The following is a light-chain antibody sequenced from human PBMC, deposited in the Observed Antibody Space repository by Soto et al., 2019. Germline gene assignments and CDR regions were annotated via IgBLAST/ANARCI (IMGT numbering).Light chain of an antibody. J-gene: IGKJ5*01. CDR3: QQYNDWPPIT. CDR2: GAS. CDR1: QSVTTN. Sequence: EIVMTQSPSTRSVSPGERVTLSCRASQSVTTNLAWYQQKPGQAPRLLLYGASTRATGIPARFSGSGSATEFTLTINSLHSEDFAVYYCQQYNDWPPITFGQGTRLEIK. V-gene: IGKV3-15*01.